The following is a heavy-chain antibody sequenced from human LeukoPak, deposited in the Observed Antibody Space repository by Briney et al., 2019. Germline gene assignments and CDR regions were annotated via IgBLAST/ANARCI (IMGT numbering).Heavy chain of an antibody. CDR3: ASVYFDF. V-gene: IGHV1-18*01. CDR2: ISANNINT. J-gene: IGHJ4*02. CDR1: GYTFTNYD. Sequence: ASVKVSCKASGYTFTNYDINWVRQATGQGLEWMGWISANNINTNYAQKLQGRVTMTTDTSTSTAYMELRSLRSDDTAVYYCASVYFDFWGQGTLVTVSS.